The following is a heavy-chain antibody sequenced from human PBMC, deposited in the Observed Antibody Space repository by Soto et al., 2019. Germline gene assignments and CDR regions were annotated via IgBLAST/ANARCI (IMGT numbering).Heavy chain of an antibody. J-gene: IGHJ4*02. CDR3: ATVRYYYDTSGYYHYYFDY. CDR2: ISSSSGYT. CDR1: GVTFSDYY. Sequence: QVLLVESGGGLVKPGGSLRLSCAASGVTFSDYYMSWIRQAPAQGLEWVSYISSSSGYTTYADSVKGRFTISRDNAKNSLYLQMNSLRAEDTAVYYCATVRYYYDTSGYYHYYFDYWGQGTLVTVSS. V-gene: IGHV3-11*06. D-gene: IGHD3-22*01.